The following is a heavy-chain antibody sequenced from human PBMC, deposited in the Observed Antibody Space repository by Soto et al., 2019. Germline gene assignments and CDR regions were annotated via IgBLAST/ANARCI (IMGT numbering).Heavy chain of an antibody. CDR1: GFTFSSYG. V-gene: IGHV3-30*18. CDR3: AKVLYYYDSSGYYEWTLGLDY. Sequence: GGSLRLSCAASGFTFSSYGMHWVRQAPGKGLEWVAVISYDGSNKYYADYVKGRFTISRDNSKNTLYLQMNSLRAEDTAVYYCAKVLYYYDSSGYYEWTLGLDYWGQGTLVTVSS. D-gene: IGHD3-22*01. CDR2: ISYDGSNK. J-gene: IGHJ4*02.